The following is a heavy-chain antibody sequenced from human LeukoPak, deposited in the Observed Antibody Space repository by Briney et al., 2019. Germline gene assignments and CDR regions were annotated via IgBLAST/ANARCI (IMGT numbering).Heavy chain of an antibody. J-gene: IGHJ3*02. D-gene: IGHD6-13*01. V-gene: IGHV1-2*02. CDR1: GYTFTGYY. Sequence: ASVKVSCKASGYTFTGYYMHWVRQAPGQGLEWMGWINPNSGGTNYAQKFQGRVTMTRDTSISTAYMELSRLRSDDTAVYYCARDYIAAVLTPGAFDIWGQGTMVTVSS. CDR3: ARDYIAAVLTPGAFDI. CDR2: INPNSGGT.